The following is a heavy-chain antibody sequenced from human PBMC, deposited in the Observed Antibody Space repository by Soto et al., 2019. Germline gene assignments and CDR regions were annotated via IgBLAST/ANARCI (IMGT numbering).Heavy chain of an antibody. J-gene: IGHJ4*02. D-gene: IGHD3-22*01. Sequence: GGSLRLSCAASGFTFSGYGMHWVRQAPGKGLEWVAVISYDGSNKYYADSVKGRFTISRDNSKNTLYLQMNSLRAEDTAVYYCAKDHDSSGYYYDYWGQGTLVTVS. V-gene: IGHV3-30*18. CDR2: ISYDGSNK. CDR1: GFTFSGYG. CDR3: AKDHDSSGYYYDY.